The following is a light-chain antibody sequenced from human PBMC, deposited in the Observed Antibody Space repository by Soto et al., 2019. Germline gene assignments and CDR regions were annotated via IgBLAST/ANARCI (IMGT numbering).Light chain of an antibody. Sequence: QPVLTQSPPASASLGASVKLTCTLSSGHSSYAIAWHQQQPEKGPRYLMKLDSDGSHTKGDAIPDRFSGSSSGAERYLTISSLQSEDEADYYCQTWGTGIHVVFGGGTKVTVL. J-gene: IGLJ2*01. CDR1: SGHSSYA. V-gene: IGLV4-69*01. CDR3: QTWGTGIHVV. CDR2: LDSDGSH.